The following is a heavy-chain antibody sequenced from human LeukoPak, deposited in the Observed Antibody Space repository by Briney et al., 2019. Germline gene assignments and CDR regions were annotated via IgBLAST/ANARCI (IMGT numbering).Heavy chain of an antibody. CDR3: ARGGYSSSYAFDI. CDR2: IIADTGNT. V-gene: IGHV1-18*04. D-gene: IGHD6-13*01. Sequence: GASVKVSCKASGYTFTGYYMHWVRQAPGQGLEWMGWIIADTGNTHYAQKFRGRVTMTTDTSTSTAYMELRSLRSDDTAVYYCARGGYSSSYAFDIWGQGTKVTVSS. CDR1: GYTFTGYY. J-gene: IGHJ3*02.